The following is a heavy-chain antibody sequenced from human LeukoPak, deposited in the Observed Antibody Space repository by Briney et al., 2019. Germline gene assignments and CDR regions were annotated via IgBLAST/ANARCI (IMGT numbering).Heavy chain of an antibody. CDR2: ISSGRTI. Sequence: GGSLRLSCAASGFTFSSYEMNWVRQAPGKGLEWVSYISSGRTIYYADSVKGRFTISRDNAKNSLYLQMNSLRAEDTAVYYCARLYSSSSGKAFDIWGQGTMVTVS. V-gene: IGHV3-48*03. CDR1: GFTFSSYE. CDR3: ARLYSSSSGKAFDI. D-gene: IGHD6-6*01. J-gene: IGHJ3*02.